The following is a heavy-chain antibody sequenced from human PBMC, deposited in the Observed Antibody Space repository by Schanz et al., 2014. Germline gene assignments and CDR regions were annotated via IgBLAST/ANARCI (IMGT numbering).Heavy chain of an antibody. V-gene: IGHV1-69*04. CDR2: IIPILGME. Sequence: QVSLVQSGAEVKKPGSSVKVSCKASGGTFSSYAFSWVRQAPGQGLEWMGKIIPILGMENYAQKFQGRVPITADISTSTAYMDLSSLRSDDTAVYYCARDIQYHYDTSGPVGAFDIWGQGTVVTVSS. CDR3: ARDIQYHYDTSGPVGAFDI. CDR1: GGTFSSYA. D-gene: IGHD3-22*01. J-gene: IGHJ3*02.